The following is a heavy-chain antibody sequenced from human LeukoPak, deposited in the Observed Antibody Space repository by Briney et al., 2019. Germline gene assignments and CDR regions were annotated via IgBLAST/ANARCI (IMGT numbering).Heavy chain of an antibody. V-gene: IGHV6-1*01. CDR3: ARDPDSSNEWGPFDY. Sequence: SQTLSLTCAVSGDSVSSNSASWNWIRPSPSGGLEWLGRTYYRSKWSNDYAPSVKSRITINPDTSKNEFSLQLDSVTPEDTAVYYCARDPDSSNEWGPFDYWGQGTLVTVSS. CDR2: TYYRSKWSN. J-gene: IGHJ4*02. D-gene: IGHD1-1*01. CDR1: GDSVSSNSAS.